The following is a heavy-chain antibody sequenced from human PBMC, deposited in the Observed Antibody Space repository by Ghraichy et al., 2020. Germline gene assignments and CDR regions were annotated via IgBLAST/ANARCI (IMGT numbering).Heavy chain of an antibody. CDR3: ARDREYYYGSGSSHNYYYYYMDV. J-gene: IGHJ6*03. V-gene: IGHV4-34*01. CDR2: INHSGST. CDR1: GGSFSGYY. Sequence: SCAVYGGSFSGYYWSWIRQPPGKGMEWIGEINHSGSTNYNPSLKSRVTISVDTSKNQFSLKLSSVTAADTAVYYCARDREYYYGSGSSHNYYYYYMDVWGKGTTVTVSS. D-gene: IGHD3-10*01.